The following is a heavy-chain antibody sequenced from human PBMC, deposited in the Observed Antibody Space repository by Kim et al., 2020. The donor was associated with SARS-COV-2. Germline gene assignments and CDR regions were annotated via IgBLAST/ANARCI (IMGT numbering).Heavy chain of an antibody. D-gene: IGHD3-22*01. CDR1: GFTFNHAW. V-gene: IGHV3-15*01. CDR3: VTDPLDSYYDNGDYYY. CDR2: IKSKSDGATT. Sequence: GGSLRLSCVGSGFTFNHAWMSWVRQAPGKGLEWVGLIKSKSDGATTDYAAPVKGRFTISRDDSKNTLDLQMNSLRTEDTAVYYCVTDPLDSYYDNGDYYYWGQGTLVTVSS. J-gene: IGHJ4*02.